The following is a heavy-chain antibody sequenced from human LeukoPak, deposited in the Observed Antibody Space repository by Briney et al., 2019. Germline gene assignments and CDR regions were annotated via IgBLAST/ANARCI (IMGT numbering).Heavy chain of an antibody. CDR1: GFPFSSYA. Sequence: GGSLRLSCAASGFPFSSYAMNWVRQAPGKGPEWVSAIVGSGSSAYYADSVKGRLTISRDNLKKTLYLRMNRLRAEDTALYYGARGGYTYGWGAFDIWGQGTMVTVSS. J-gene: IGHJ3*02. V-gene: IGHV3-23*01. D-gene: IGHD5-18*01. CDR2: IVGSGSSA. CDR3: ARGGYTYGWGAFDI.